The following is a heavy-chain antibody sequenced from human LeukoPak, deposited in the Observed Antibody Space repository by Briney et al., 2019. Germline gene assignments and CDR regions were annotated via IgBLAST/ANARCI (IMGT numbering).Heavy chain of an antibody. J-gene: IGHJ5*02. D-gene: IGHD7-27*01. V-gene: IGHV4-59*02. CDR3: TRGHWGLQS. CDR2: IHHSGNS. Sequence: SETLSLTCTVSGASVTDYYWSWIRQSPGKGLEWISYIHHSGNSDYNPSLRSRVATSLDTSKNQFSLNLISVTAADTAVYYCTRGHWGLQSWSQGTLVTVSS. CDR1: GASVTDYY.